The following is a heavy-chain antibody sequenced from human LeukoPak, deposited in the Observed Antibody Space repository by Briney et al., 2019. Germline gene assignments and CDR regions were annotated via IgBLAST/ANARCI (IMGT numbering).Heavy chain of an antibody. Sequence: SETLSLTCALYGGYYWVYYWIGMRQPPGKGLEWIGEINHSGSTNYNPSLKSRVTISVDTSKNQISLKLSSVTAPDTAVYYCASASRIMSTFGGVNLGRYLVFWGRGTLVTVSS. V-gene: IGHV4-34*01. J-gene: IGHJ4*02. D-gene: IGHD3-16*01. CDR3: ASASRIMSTFGGVNLGRYLVF. CDR2: INHSGST. CDR1: GGYYWVYY.